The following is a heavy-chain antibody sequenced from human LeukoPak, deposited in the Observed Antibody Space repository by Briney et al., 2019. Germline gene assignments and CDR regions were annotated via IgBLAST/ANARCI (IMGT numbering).Heavy chain of an antibody. V-gene: IGHV4-34*01. Sequence: PSETLSLTXAVYGGSFSGYYWSWIRQPPGKGLEWIGEINHSGSTNYNPSLKSRVTISVDTSKNQFSLKLSSVTAADTAVYYCASPKPYWGRRAYYFDYWGQGTLVTVSS. CDR2: INHSGST. CDR1: GGSFSGYY. CDR3: ASPKPYWGRRAYYFDY. D-gene: IGHD7-27*01. J-gene: IGHJ4*02.